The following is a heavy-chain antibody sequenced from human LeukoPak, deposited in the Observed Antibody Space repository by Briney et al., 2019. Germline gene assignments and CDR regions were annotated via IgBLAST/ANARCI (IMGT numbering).Heavy chain of an antibody. J-gene: IGHJ4*02. CDR3: ATDPPHGDY. V-gene: IGHV3-66*01. Sequence: GGSLRLSCVASGLTVSSEHMSWVRQAPGKGLEWVSTIHISTNTYYADSVKGRFTISRDNSENTLYLQMHSLRPEDTAVYYCATDPPHGDYWGQGTQVTVSS. CDR1: GLTVSSEH. CDR2: IHISTNT.